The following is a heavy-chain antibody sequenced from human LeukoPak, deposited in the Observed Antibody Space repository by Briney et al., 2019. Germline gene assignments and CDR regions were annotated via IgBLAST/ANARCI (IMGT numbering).Heavy chain of an antibody. CDR1: GGTFSSYT. J-gene: IGHJ4*02. CDR2: IIPILGIA. Sequence: SVKVSCKASGGTFSSYTISWVRQAPGQGLEWMGRIIPILGIANYAQKFQGRVTITRNTSISTAYMELSSLRSEDTAVYYCARGHSSGSDYWGQGTLVTVSS. CDR3: ARGHSSGSDY. V-gene: IGHV1-69*02. D-gene: IGHD3-22*01.